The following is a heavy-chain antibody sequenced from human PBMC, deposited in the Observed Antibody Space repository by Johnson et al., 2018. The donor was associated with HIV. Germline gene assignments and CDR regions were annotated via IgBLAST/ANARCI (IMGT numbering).Heavy chain of an antibody. CDR1: GFTFSSYG. Sequence: QVQLVESGGGVVQPGGSLRLSCAASGFTFSSYGMHWVRQAPGKGLEWVAFIRYDGSNKYYADSVKGRFTISRDNSKNTLYLQMNSLRAEDTAGYYCAKKESDPRIPVAFDIWGQGTMVTVSS. V-gene: IGHV3-30*02. J-gene: IGHJ3*02. CDR3: AKKESDPRIPVAFDI. CDR2: IRYDGSNK. D-gene: IGHD3-10*01.